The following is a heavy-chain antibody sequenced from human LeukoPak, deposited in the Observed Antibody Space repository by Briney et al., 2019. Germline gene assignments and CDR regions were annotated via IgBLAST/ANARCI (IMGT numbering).Heavy chain of an antibody. CDR1: GGSFSGYY. CDR3: ARGRGHDYVWGSYRPYYFDY. Sequence: PSETLSLTCAVYGGSFSGYYWSWIRQPPGKGLEWIGEINHSGSTNYNPSLKSRVTISVDTSKNQFSLKLSSVTAADTAVYYCARGRGHDYVWGSYRPYYFDYWGQGTLVTVSS. D-gene: IGHD3-16*02. V-gene: IGHV4-34*01. J-gene: IGHJ4*02. CDR2: INHSGST.